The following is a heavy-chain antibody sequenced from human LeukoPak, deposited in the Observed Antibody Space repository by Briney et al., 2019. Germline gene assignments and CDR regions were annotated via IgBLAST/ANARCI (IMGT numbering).Heavy chain of an antibody. J-gene: IGHJ1*01. CDR2: IYYSGST. CDR3: ARGPYCGGDCYPSEYFQH. V-gene: IGHV4-31*03. Sequence: SQTLSLTCTVSGGSISSGGYYWSWIRQHPGKGLEWIGYIYYSGSTYYNPSLKSRVTISVDTSKNQFSLKLSSVTATDTAVYYCARGPYCGGDCYPSEYFQHWGQGTLVTVSS. CDR1: GGSISSGGYY. D-gene: IGHD2-21*02.